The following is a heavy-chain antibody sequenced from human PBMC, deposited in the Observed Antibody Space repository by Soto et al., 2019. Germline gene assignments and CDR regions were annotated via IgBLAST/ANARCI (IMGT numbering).Heavy chain of an antibody. D-gene: IGHD3-9*01. CDR2: IRSKANSYAT. Sequence: GGSLRLSCAASGFTFSGSAMHWVRQASGKGLEWVGRIRSKANSYATAYAASVKGRFTISRDDSKNTAYLQMNSLKTEDTAVYYCTRQRVDILTGSDYWGQGTLVTVSS. CDR3: TRQRVDILTGSDY. J-gene: IGHJ4*02. V-gene: IGHV3-73*01. CDR1: GFTFSGSA.